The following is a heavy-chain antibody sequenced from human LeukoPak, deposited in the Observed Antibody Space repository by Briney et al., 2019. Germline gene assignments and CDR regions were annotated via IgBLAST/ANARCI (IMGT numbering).Heavy chain of an antibody. CDR2: ISYDGSNK. Sequence: PGGSLRLSCAASGFTFSSYAMHWVRQAPGEGLEWVAVISYDGSNKYYADSVKGRFTISRDNSKNTLYLQMNSLRAEDTAVYYCARAHSGSYHDYWGQGTLVTVSS. CDR3: ARAHSGSYHDY. CDR1: GFTFSSYA. D-gene: IGHD1-26*01. V-gene: IGHV3-30-3*01. J-gene: IGHJ4*02.